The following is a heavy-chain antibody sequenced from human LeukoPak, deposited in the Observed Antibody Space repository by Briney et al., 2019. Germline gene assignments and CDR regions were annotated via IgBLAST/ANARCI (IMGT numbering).Heavy chain of an antibody. CDR1: GGSIFSYY. Sequence: SETLSLTCTVSGGSIFSYYWSWIRQPPGKGLEWIGYIYDSGSTNSNPSFKSRITTSVDTSKNRFSLKLNSVTAADTAVYYCARVVRGYRYGLFDYWGQGTLVTVSS. D-gene: IGHD5-18*01. CDR3: ARVVRGYRYGLFDY. CDR2: IYDSGST. J-gene: IGHJ4*02. V-gene: IGHV4-59*01.